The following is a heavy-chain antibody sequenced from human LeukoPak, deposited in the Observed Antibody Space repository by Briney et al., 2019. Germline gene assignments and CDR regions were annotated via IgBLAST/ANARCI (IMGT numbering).Heavy chain of an antibody. Sequence: SVKVSCKASGGTFSSYTISWVRQAPGQGLEWMGGIIPNFGTPNYAQKFQGRVTITADKSTSTAYMELSSLRSEDTAVYYCARVPPLHARFEAGETLWFPWGQGTLVTVSS. D-gene: IGHD6-19*01. J-gene: IGHJ5*02. V-gene: IGHV1-69*06. CDR3: ARVPPLHARFEAGETLWFP. CDR2: IIPNFGTP. CDR1: GGTFSSYT.